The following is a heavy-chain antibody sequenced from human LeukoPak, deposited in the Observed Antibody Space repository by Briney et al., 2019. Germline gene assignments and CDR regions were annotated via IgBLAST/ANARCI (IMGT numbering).Heavy chain of an antibody. J-gene: IGHJ5*02. CDR1: GGSISSYN. CDR3: ARVYSSGSYWFDP. Sequence: SETLSLTCTVSGGSISSYNWSWIRQPPGKGLGWIGYIYYSGSTNYTPSLESRVTISVDTSKNHCSLKLSSVTAAGTAVYYCARVYSSGSYWFDPWGQGTPVSVSS. V-gene: IGHV4-59*01. CDR2: IYYSGST. D-gene: IGHD6-19*01.